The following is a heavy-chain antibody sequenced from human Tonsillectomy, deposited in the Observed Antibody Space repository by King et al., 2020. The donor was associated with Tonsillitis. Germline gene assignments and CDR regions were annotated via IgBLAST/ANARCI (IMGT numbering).Heavy chain of an antibody. D-gene: IGHD6-13*01. V-gene: IGHV4-34*01. Sequence: VQLQQWGAGLLNPSETLSLTCAVYGGSFSGYYWSWIRQPPGKGLEWIGEINHSGSTNYNPSLKSRVTISVDTSKNQFSLKLSSVTAADTAVYYCARGPSQTYSSSWSQRRYYYGMDVWGQGTTVTVSS. CDR2: INHSGST. J-gene: IGHJ6*02. CDR1: GGSFSGYY. CDR3: ARGPSQTYSSSWSQRRYYYGMDV.